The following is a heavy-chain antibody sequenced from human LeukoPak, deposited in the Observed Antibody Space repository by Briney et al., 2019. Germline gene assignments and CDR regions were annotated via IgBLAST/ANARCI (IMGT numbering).Heavy chain of an antibody. CDR1: GYTFTSYG. CDR3: AKTFSSWYNGMDV. Sequence: GASVTVSCKASGYTFTSYGISWVRQAPGQGLEWMGWISAYNGNTNYAQELQGRVTMTTDTSTSTAYMELRSLRSDDTAVYYCAKTFSSWYNGMDVWGQGTTVTVSS. CDR2: ISAYNGNT. V-gene: IGHV1-18*01. D-gene: IGHD6-13*01. J-gene: IGHJ6*02.